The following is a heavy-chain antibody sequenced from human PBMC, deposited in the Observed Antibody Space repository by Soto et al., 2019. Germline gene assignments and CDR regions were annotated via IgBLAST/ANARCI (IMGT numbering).Heavy chain of an antibody. CDR1: GFSVSDNY. J-gene: IGHJ4*02. CDR2: IYSDGTT. CDR3: ARDTHSGWHSDW. Sequence: EVQLVESGGGLVQAGGSLRLSCAPFGFSVSDNYMTWVRQGPGKGLEWISVIYSDGTTYHADSVKDRFIASRDNSQNTFYLQMNHLRVEDTAVYYCARDTHSGWHSDWWGQGTLVTVAS. V-gene: IGHV3-66*01. D-gene: IGHD6-19*01.